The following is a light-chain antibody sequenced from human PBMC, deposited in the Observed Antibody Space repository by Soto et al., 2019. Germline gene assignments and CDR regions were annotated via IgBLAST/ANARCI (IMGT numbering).Light chain of an antibody. CDR3: ALYVGNGIWV. CDR2: RTN. J-gene: IGLJ3*02. Sequence: QAVVTQEPSFSVSPGRTVTLTCGLSSGSVSTNFYPSWYQQTPGHAPRTLIYRTNIRSSGVPDRFSGSILGNKAALTITGAQADDESDYYCALYVGNGIWVFGGGTQLTVL. CDR1: SGSVSTNFY. V-gene: IGLV8-61*01.